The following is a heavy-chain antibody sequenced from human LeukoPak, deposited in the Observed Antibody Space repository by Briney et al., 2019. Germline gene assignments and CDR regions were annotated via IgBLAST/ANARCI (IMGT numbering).Heavy chain of an antibody. V-gene: IGHV1-18*01. Sequence: ASVKVSCKASGYTFTSYGITWVRQAPGQGLEWMGWISAYNGNTNYAQKLQGRVTMTTDTSTSSAYMELRSLRSDDTAVHYCVRAPGYCSSTSCPGDAFDIWDQGTMVTVSS. CDR3: VRAPGYCSSTSCPGDAFDI. D-gene: IGHD2-2*01. J-gene: IGHJ3*02. CDR1: GYTFTSYG. CDR2: ISAYNGNT.